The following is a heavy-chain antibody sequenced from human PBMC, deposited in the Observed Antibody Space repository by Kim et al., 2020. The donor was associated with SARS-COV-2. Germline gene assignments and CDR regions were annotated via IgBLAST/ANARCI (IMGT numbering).Heavy chain of an antibody. CDR3: AKQIAVAINWFDS. V-gene: IGHV3-23*01. CDR2: ISGSGGRT. J-gene: IGHJ5*01. D-gene: IGHD6-13*01. Sequence: GGSLRLSCAASGFTFSTYAMRWVRQAPGKGLEWVSAISGSGGRTDYADSVKGRFTIARDNSKNTLFLQMNSLRAEDTAVYYCAKQIAVAINWFDSWGQGT. CDR1: GFTFSTYA.